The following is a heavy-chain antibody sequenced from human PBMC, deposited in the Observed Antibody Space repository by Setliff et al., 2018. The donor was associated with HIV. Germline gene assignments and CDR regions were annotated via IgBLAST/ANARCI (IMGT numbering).Heavy chain of an antibody. J-gene: IGHJ5*02. CDR3: ARIQWLVPGGWFDP. CDR1: AGSINDNNYY. CDR2: IHYSGTT. V-gene: IGHV4-39*01. Sequence: SETLSLTCTVSAGSINDNNYYWGWIRQPPGKGLEWIGNIHYSGTTYYSPSLRSRLTISVDTSKNQFSLNLTSVTASDTAVYYCARIQWLVPGGWFDPWGQGTLGTVSS. D-gene: IGHD6-19*01.